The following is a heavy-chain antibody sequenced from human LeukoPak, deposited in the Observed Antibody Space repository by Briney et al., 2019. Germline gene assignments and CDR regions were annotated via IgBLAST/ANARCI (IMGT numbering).Heavy chain of an antibody. Sequence: AGGSLRLSCSASVFIFSNYWMIWLRQAPGKGLEWVANIKQDGSEKYYVDSVKGRFTISRDNAKKSLYLQMNSLRAEDTAVYFCARDMIILQSCGQGTLVTVSS. D-gene: IGHD3-16*01. J-gene: IGHJ5*02. CDR1: VFIFSNYW. CDR3: ARDMIILQS. CDR2: IKQDGSEK. V-gene: IGHV3-7*04.